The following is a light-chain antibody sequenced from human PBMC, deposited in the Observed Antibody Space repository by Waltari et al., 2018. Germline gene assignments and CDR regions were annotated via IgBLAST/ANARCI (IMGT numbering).Light chain of an antibody. J-gene: IGKJ1*01. CDR1: QSLIHRDGNTD. V-gene: IGKV2-30*02. CDR3: IQSTQWPRT. CDR2: KVS. Sequence: QSLIHRDGNTDLNWFQQRPGQSPRRLIYKVSKRESGVPDRFSGSGSGTDFTLKISRVEAEDVGFYYCIQSTQWPRTFGQGTKVEIK.